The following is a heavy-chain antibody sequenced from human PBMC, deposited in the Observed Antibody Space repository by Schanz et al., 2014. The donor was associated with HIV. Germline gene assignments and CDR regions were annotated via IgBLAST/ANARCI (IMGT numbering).Heavy chain of an antibody. CDR3: ARVFGRTYGLPEY. V-gene: IGHV3-23*01. CDR1: GFNFNNYA. Sequence: EVQLLDSGGGLVQPGGSLRLSCAASGFNFNNYAMTWVRQAPGKGLEWASSISESGGRTYYADSVNGRFTISRDNSKNTLYLQMNSLRAEDTAVYYCARVFGRTYGLPEYWGQGTLVTVSS. D-gene: IGHD3-10*01. CDR2: ISESGGRT. J-gene: IGHJ4*02.